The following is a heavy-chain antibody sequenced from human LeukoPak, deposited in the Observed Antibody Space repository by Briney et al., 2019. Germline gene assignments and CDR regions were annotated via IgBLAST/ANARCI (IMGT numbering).Heavy chain of an antibody. CDR3: ARGYYYDSSVYFDY. CDR1: GASIRSDY. Sequence: PPETLSLTCIVSGASIRSDYWSWIRQPAGKGLEWIGRIYTSGSTNYTPSLKSRITMSVDTSKNQFSLKLSSVTAADTAVYYCARGYYYDSSVYFDYWGQGTLVPVSS. V-gene: IGHV4-4*07. J-gene: IGHJ4*02. CDR2: IYTSGST. D-gene: IGHD3-22*01.